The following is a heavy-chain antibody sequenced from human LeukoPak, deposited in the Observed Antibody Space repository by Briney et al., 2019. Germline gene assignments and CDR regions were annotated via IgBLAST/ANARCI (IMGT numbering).Heavy chain of an antibody. J-gene: IGHJ4*02. CDR1: GGSISSSYYY. CDR3: ARAGMEYVDY. CDR2: IYSSGST. Sequence: PSETLSLTCTVSGGSISSSYYYWGWIRQPPGKGLEWIGSIYSSGSTYYNPSLKSRVTISVDTSKNQFSLKLSSVTAADTAVYYCARAGMEYVDYWGQGTLVTVSS. D-gene: IGHD3-3*01. V-gene: IGHV4-39*07.